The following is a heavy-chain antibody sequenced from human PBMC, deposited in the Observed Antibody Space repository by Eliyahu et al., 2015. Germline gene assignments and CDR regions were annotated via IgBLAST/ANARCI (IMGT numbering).Heavy chain of an antibody. V-gene: IGHV3-74*01. CDR1: XFTFSSXW. Sequence: EVQLVESGGGLVQPGXXLRLSCAASXFTFSSXWXHWVRQXPGKGLVWVSRINSDGSSINYADSVKGRFTISRDNAENTLFLQMNSLRAEDTAVYYCARDGYSFGTGDYWGQGTLVTVSS. CDR3: ARDGYSFGTGDY. CDR2: INSDGSSI. D-gene: IGHD5-18*01. J-gene: IGHJ4*02.